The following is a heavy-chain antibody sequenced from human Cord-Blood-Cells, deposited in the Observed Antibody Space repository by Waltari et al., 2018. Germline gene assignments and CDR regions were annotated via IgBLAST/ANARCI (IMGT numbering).Heavy chain of an antibody. V-gene: IGHV1-46*01. CDR3: ARLGRYFDL. D-gene: IGHD1-26*01. J-gene: IGHJ2*01. Sequence: QVQLVPSGAEVKKPGASVKVSCKASGSRFPSSYMHGEREAPGQGLEWMGIINPSGGSTSYAQKFQGRVTMTRDTSTSTVYMELSSLRSEDTAVYYCARLGRYFDLWGRGTLVTVSS. CDR2: INPSGGST. CDR1: GSRFPSSY.